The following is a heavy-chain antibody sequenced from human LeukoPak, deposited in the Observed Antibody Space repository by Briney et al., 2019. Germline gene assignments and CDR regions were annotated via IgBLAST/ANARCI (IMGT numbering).Heavy chain of an antibody. CDR1: GFTFSNAW. D-gene: IGHD1-1*01. CDR2: ISSSSSYI. CDR3: ARDRALGYVNFDY. V-gene: IGHV3-21*01. Sequence: PGGSLRLSCAASGFTFSNAWMSWVRQAPGKGLEWVSSISSSSSYIYYADSVKGRFTISRDNAKNSLYLQMNSLRAEDTAVYYCARDRALGYVNFDYWGQGTLVTVSS. J-gene: IGHJ4*02.